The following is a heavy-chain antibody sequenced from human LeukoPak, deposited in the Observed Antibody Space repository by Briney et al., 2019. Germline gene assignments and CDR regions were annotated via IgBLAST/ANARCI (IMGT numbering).Heavy chain of an antibody. D-gene: IGHD4-17*01. CDR3: ARSDLMTTVTSPLDY. Sequence: GASVKVSCKASGYTFTGYYMHWVRQAPGQGLEWMGRIIPIFGTANYAQKFQGRVTITTDESTSTAYMELSSLRSEDTAVYYCARSDLMTTVTSPLDYWGQGTLVTVSS. J-gene: IGHJ4*02. V-gene: IGHV1-69*05. CDR2: IIPIFGTA. CDR1: GYTFTGYY.